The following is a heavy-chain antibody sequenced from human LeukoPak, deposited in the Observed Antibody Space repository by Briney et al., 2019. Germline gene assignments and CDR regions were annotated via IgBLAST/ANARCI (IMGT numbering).Heavy chain of an antibody. J-gene: IGHJ5*02. CDR2: IIPIFGTA. D-gene: IGHD4-17*01. Sequence: GSSVKVSCKASGGTFGSYAISWVRQAPGQGLEWMGGIIPIFGTANYAQKFQGRVTITTDESTSTAYMELSSLRSEDTAVYYCARGLDYVAHPDWFDPWGQGTLVTVSS. CDR1: GGTFGSYA. CDR3: ARGLDYVAHPDWFDP. V-gene: IGHV1-69*05.